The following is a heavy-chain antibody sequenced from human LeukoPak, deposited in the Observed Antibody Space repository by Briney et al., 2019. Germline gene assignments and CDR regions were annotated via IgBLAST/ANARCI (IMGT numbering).Heavy chain of an antibody. CDR2: INPNSGGT. CDR1: Y. V-gene: IGHV1-2*02. J-gene: IGHJ5*02. D-gene: IGHD1-20*01. Sequence: YXHWVRQAPGQGLEWMGWINPNSGGTNYAQKFQGRVTMTRDTSISTAYMELSRLRSDDTAVYYCASLWSMVTGTPDPNWFDPWGQGTLVTVSS. CDR3: ASLWSMVTGTPDPNWFDP.